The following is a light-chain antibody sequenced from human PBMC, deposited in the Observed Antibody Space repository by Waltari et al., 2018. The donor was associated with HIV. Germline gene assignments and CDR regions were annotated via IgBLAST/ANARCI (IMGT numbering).Light chain of an antibody. Sequence: QSVLTQPPSASGTPGQRVIISCSGDNSNIGRNPVSWFQKLTGTAPKLLIFTNNQRPPGVPDRFSASKSATSASLAISGLPFDDEADYYCASWDDSLNGLVFGEGTKLTVL. CDR3: ASWDDSLNGLV. CDR2: TNN. V-gene: IGLV1-44*01. J-gene: IGLJ3*02. CDR1: NSNIGRNP.